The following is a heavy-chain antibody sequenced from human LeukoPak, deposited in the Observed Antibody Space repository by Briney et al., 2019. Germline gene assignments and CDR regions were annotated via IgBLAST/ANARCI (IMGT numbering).Heavy chain of an antibody. Sequence: SETLSLTCAVHGGSFSGYYWSWIPQPTGKGLEWLGALNHSGSTNYNPSLKRRVTILAGTSKNQCSLKLSSVTAADTAVYYCASRAANTWFDPWGEGTLVTVSS. CDR3: ASRAANTWFDP. V-gene: IGHV4-34*01. CDR2: LNHSGST. CDR1: GGSFSGYY. D-gene: IGHD2-15*01. J-gene: IGHJ5*02.